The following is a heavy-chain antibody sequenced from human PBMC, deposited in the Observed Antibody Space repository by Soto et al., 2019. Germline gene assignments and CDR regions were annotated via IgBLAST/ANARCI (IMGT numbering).Heavy chain of an antibody. V-gene: IGHV4-59*08. J-gene: IGHJ3*02. CDR2: IYYSGST. CDR1: GGSISSYY. Sequence: QVQLQESGPGLVKPSETLSLTCTVSGGSISSYYWSWIRQPPGKGLEWIGYIYYSGSTNYNPSLKSRVTISVDTSKNQFSLKLSSVTAADTAVYYCARLATDSSGYYRRSHDAFDIWGQGTMVTVSS. CDR3: ARLATDSSGYYRRSHDAFDI. D-gene: IGHD3-22*01.